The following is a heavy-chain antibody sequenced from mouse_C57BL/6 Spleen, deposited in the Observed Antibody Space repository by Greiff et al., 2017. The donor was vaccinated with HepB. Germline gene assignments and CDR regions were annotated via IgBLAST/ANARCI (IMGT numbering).Heavy chain of an antibody. CDR1: GYSITSGYY. CDR2: ISYDGSN. V-gene: IGHV3-6*01. D-gene: IGHD1-1*01. Sequence: DVQLQESGPGLVKPSQSLSLTCSVTGYSITSGYYWNWIRQFPGNKLEWMGYISYDGSNNYNPSLKNRISITRDTSKNQFFLKLNSVTTEDTATYYCARRYYGSSSGYAMDYGGQGTSVTVSS. CDR3: ARRYYGSSSGYAMDY. J-gene: IGHJ4*01.